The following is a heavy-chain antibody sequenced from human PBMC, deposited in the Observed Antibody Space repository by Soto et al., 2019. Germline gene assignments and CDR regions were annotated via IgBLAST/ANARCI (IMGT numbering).Heavy chain of an antibody. D-gene: IGHD5-12*01. CDR3: ARDSRYCTDSGYSIMRDAFDV. CDR1: HFSVTNIKY. Sequence: QVLLQESGPGLVKPSGTLSLTCTVSHFSVTNIKYWSWVRQSPGKPLEWFGEIYHSGTTYYNPSRSRQVRMSMDKSKNPISLILTSVTAAETAVYYCARDSRYCTDSGYSIMRDAFDVWGQGTLVTVSS. CDR2: IYHSGTT. J-gene: IGHJ3*01. V-gene: IGHV4-4*02.